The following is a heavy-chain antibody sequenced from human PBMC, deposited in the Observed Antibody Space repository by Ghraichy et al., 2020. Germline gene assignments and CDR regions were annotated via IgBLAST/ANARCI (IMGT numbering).Heavy chain of an antibody. Sequence: LSLTCAASGFTFSSYWMSWVRQAPGKGLEWVANIKQDGSEKYYVDSVKGRFTISRDNAKNSLYLQMNSLRAEDTAVYYCANQGLYYDSSGYYYYFDYWGQGTLVTVSS. D-gene: IGHD3-22*01. J-gene: IGHJ4*02. V-gene: IGHV3-7*03. CDR3: ANQGLYYDSSGYYYYFDY. CDR1: GFTFSSYW. CDR2: IKQDGSEK.